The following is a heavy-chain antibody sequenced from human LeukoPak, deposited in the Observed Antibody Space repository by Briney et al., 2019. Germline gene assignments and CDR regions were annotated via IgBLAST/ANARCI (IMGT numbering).Heavy chain of an antibody. CDR3: ARGDCSGGSCYSEVSIDY. CDR1: GYTFTSYD. V-gene: IGHV1-8*01. J-gene: IGHJ4*02. D-gene: IGHD2-15*01. Sequence: ASVKVSCKASGYTFTSYDINWVRQATGQGLEWMGWMNPNSGNTGYAQKFQGRVTMTRNTSISTAFMELSSLRSEDTAVYYCARGDCSGGSCYSEVSIDYWGQGTLVTVSS. CDR2: MNPNSGNT.